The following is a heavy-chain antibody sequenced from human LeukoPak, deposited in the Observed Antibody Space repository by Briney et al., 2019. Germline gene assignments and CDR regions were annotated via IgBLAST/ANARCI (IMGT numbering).Heavy chain of an antibody. CDR2: IKEDGSEK. V-gene: IGHV3-7*01. Sequence: PGGSLTLSCAASGFTFSSFWMNWVRQAPGKGLEWVANIKEDGSEKYYVDSVKGRFTISRANAKNSLYLQMNSLRAEDTAVYYCARRCYDNFDYWGQGTLVTVSS. J-gene: IGHJ4*02. CDR3: ARRCYDNFDY. D-gene: IGHD3-22*01. CDR1: GFTFSSFW.